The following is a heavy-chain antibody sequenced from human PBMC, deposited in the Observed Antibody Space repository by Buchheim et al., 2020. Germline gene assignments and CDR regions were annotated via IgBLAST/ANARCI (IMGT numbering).Heavy chain of an antibody. CDR2: IYPGDSDT. V-gene: IGHV5-51*01. J-gene: IGHJ2*01. Sequence: EVQLVQSGAEVKKPGESLKISCKSSGYSFSSYWIGWVRQMPGKGLEWMGIIYPGDSDTRYSPSFQGQVTISAAKSISPSYLQWSSLKASDTAMYYCARYSTTTVTTGWYFDLWGRGTL. CDR1: GYSFSSYW. CDR3: ARYSTTTVTTGWYFDL. D-gene: IGHD4-17*01.